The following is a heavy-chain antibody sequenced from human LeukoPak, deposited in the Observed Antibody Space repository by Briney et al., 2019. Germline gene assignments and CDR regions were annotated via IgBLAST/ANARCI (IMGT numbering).Heavy chain of an antibody. J-gene: IGHJ3*02. V-gene: IGHV3-21*01. Sequence: GGSLRLSCAASGFTFSTYSINWVRQAPGKGLEWVSSISSSSSYIYYADSVKGRFIISRDNAKNSLYLQMNSLRAEDTAVYYCARDGGDRGYSYGYYDAFNIWGQGTMVTVSS. D-gene: IGHD5-18*01. CDR3: ARDGGDRGYSYGYYDAFNI. CDR2: ISSSSSYI. CDR1: GFTFSTYS.